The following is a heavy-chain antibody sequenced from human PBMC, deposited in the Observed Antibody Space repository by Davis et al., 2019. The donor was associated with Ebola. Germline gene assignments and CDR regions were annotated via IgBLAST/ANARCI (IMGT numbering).Heavy chain of an antibody. V-gene: IGHV3-66*01. CDR1: GFTVSSNY. J-gene: IGHJ6*02. CDR3: ARAQLRATTFVRTGGMDV. D-gene: IGHD1-26*01. Sequence: GESLMISCAASGFTVSSNYMSWVRQAPGKGLEWVSVIYSGGSTSYADSVKGRFTISRDNPKNTLYLQMNSLRAEDAAIYYCARAQLRATTFVRTGGMDVWGQGTTVTVSS. CDR2: IYSGGST.